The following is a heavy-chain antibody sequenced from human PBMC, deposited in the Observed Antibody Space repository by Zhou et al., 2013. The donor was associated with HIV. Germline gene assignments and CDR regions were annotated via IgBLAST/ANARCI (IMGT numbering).Heavy chain of an antibody. V-gene: IGHV1-2*02. CDR1: GYTFIGQY. CDR2: INPNSGAT. Sequence: QVQLVQSGAEVKEPGASAKVSCKASGYTFIGQYMHWVRQAPGQGLEWMGWINPNSGATKCAQKFQGRVILTRDTSVTTAYMEVTRLKSDDTAVYYCAGYGRGYNWLYYWGQGTLVTVSS. CDR3: AGYGRGYNWLYY. J-gene: IGHJ4*02. D-gene: IGHD5-12*01.